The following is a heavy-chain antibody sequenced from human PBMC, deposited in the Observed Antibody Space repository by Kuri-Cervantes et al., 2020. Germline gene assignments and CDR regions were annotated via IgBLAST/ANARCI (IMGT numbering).Heavy chain of an antibody. CDR2: IQNDGNTK. D-gene: IGHD2/OR15-2a*01. CDR3: ARDVECCNGQCCHWAVDY. Sequence: GGSLRLSCSASGFTFRGNGMHWVRQTPGKGLEWLAIIQNDGNTKYYADSVKGRFTISRDNSKNTLYLQMNSLRVEDTAVYYCARDVECCNGQCCHWAVDYWGQGTLVTVSS. V-gene: IGHV3-33*01. CDR1: GFTFRGNG. J-gene: IGHJ4*02.